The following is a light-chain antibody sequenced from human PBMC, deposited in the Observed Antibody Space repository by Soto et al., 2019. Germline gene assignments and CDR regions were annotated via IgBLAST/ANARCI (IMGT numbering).Light chain of an antibody. CDR3: LQYGSSPLFT. CDR2: GAS. J-gene: IGKJ3*01. CDR1: QTVSSTY. Sequence: EIVLTQSPGTLSLSPGERATLSCRASQTVSSTYLAWYQQKPGRAPRLLIFGASIRATGIPDRFSGSGSGTDFTLTINSLEPEDFAVYYCLQYGSSPLFTFGPGTKVDIK. V-gene: IGKV3-20*01.